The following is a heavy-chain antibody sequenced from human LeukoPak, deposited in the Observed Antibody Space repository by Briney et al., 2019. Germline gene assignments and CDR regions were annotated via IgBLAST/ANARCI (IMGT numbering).Heavy chain of an antibody. CDR1: GFTFSSYA. J-gene: IGHJ4*02. D-gene: IGHD2-2*02. Sequence: PGGSLRLSCAASGFTFSSYAMSWVRRAPGKGLEWVSGISGSGGSTYYADSVKGRFTISRSNSKNRLYLQMNSLRAEDTAVYYCAKNGGCSSTSCYIDYWGQGTLVTVSS. CDR3: AKNGGCSSTSCYIDY. CDR2: ISGSGGST. V-gene: IGHV3-23*01.